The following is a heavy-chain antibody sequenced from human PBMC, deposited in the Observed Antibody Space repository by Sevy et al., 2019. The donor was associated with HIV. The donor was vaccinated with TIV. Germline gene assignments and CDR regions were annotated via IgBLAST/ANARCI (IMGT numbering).Heavy chain of an antibody. Sequence: GGSLRLSCAASGFTFSSYSMNWVRQAPGKGLEWVSYISSSSSTIYYADSVKGRFTFSRDNAKNSLYLQMNSLRDEDTAVYYCARESSSSWYDYYYYGMDVWGQGTTVTVSS. V-gene: IGHV3-48*02. J-gene: IGHJ6*02. D-gene: IGHD6-13*01. CDR2: ISSSSSTI. CDR1: GFTFSSYS. CDR3: ARESSSSWYDYYYYGMDV.